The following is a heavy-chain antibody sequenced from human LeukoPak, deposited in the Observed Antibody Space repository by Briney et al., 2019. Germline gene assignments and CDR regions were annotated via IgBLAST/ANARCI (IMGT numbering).Heavy chain of an antibody. D-gene: IGHD3-9*01. CDR2: INHSGST. Sequence: PSETLSLTCAVYGGSFSGYYWSWIRQPPGKGLEWIGEINHSGSTNYNPSLKSRVTISVDTSKNQFSLKLSSVTAADTAVYYCAKAQEQRYLSSFDYWGQGTLVTVSS. V-gene: IGHV4-34*01. CDR3: AKAQEQRYLSSFDY. CDR1: GGSFSGYY. J-gene: IGHJ4*02.